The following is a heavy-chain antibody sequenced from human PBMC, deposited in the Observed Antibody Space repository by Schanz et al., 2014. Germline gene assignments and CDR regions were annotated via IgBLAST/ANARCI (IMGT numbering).Heavy chain of an antibody. D-gene: IGHD1-1*01. J-gene: IGHJ5*02. CDR2: ISGSGGST. V-gene: IGHV3-23*04. Sequence: EVQLVQSGGGLVQPGGSLRLSCAASGITFSSHSFNWVRQAPGKGLEWVSAISGSGGSTYYADSVKGRFTISRDNSKNTLYLQMNSLRAEDTAVYYCARGRVLESWGQGTLVTVSS. CDR1: GITFSSHS. CDR3: ARGRVLES.